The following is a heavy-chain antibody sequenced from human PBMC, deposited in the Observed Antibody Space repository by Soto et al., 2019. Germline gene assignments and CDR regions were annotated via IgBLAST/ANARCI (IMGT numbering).Heavy chain of an antibody. CDR1: GGSISSGGYY. CDR3: ARTGFCGGDCYWFDP. Sequence: QVQLQESGPGLVKPSQTLSLTCTVSGGSISSGGYYWGWIRQHPGKGLEWIGYIYYSGSTYYNSSRRSRISISIATSKNQFSLKLSSVTAADTAVYYCARTGFCGGDCYWFDPWGQGTLVTVSS. V-gene: IGHV4-31*03. J-gene: IGHJ5*02. D-gene: IGHD2-21*02. CDR2: IYYSGST.